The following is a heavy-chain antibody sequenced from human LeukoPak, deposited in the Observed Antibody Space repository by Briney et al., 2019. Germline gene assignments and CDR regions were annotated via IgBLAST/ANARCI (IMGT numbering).Heavy chain of an antibody. CDR3: ARKQVYSSPLIS. V-gene: IGHV1-18*01. J-gene: IGHJ4*02. Sequence: ASVKVSCKASGYTFTSYGISWVRQAPGQRLEWMGWISAYNGNTNYAQKLQGRVTMTTGTSTSTAYMELRSLRSDDTAVYYCARKQVYSSPLISWGQGTLVTVSS. CDR2: ISAYNGNT. D-gene: IGHD6-13*01. CDR1: GYTFTSYG.